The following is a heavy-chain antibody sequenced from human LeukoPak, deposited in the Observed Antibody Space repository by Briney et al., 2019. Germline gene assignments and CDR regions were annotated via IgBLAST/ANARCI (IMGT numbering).Heavy chain of an antibody. J-gene: IGHJ4*02. Sequence: GGSLRLSCAASGFTVSSNYMGWVRQAPGKGLEWVAGISYDGSNKYYADSVKGRFTISRDNSKNTLHLQMNSLRAEDSAVYYCAKEDPAVTTGLHFWGQGTLVTVSS. D-gene: IGHD4-17*01. CDR2: ISYDGSNK. CDR1: GFTVSSNY. V-gene: IGHV3-30*18. CDR3: AKEDPAVTTGLHF.